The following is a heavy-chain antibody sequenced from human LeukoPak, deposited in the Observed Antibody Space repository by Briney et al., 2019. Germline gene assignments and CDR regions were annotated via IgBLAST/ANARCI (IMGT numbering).Heavy chain of an antibody. CDR2: AKQDGSET. J-gene: IGHJ3*02. V-gene: IGHV3-7*01. Sequence: GGSLRLSCAASGFTFSSYAMSWVRQAPGKGLEWVGHAKQDGSETYYVDSVKGRFTVSRDNAKNSLFLQMNSLRVEDTAMYYCARDLPSSGYWYRDAFDIWGRGTMVTVSS. CDR1: GFTFSSYA. CDR3: ARDLPSSGYWYRDAFDI. D-gene: IGHD3-22*01.